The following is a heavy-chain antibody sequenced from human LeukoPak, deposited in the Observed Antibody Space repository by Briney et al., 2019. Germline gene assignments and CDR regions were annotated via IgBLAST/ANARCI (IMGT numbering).Heavy chain of an antibody. J-gene: IGHJ5*01. CDR1: GYIFTNYF. CDR2: VAPSDGLT. V-gene: IGHV1-46*01. D-gene: IGHD2-15*01. CDR3: VREGGGGGGGCYRFDS. Sequence: GAPVKVSCKTSGYIFTNYFMHWVRQAPGQGLEWMGAVAPSDGLTNYAQRFQGRVTMTRDTSTTTIYMDLSSLKSEDTAVYYCVREGGGGGGGCYRFDSWGQGTLVTVSS.